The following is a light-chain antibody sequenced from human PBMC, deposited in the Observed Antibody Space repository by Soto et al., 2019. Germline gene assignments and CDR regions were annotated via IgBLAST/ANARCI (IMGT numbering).Light chain of an antibody. CDR3: QSYDISLSAANYV. CDR2: GNS. Sequence: QSVLTQPPSVSGAPGQRVTISCSGSSSNIGAGYDVHWYQHLPGTAPQLLFYGNSNRPSGVPDRFSGSKSGTSASLAITGLQAEDEADYYCQSYDISLSAANYVFGTGTKVTVL. J-gene: IGLJ1*01. CDR1: SSNIGAGYD. V-gene: IGLV1-40*01.